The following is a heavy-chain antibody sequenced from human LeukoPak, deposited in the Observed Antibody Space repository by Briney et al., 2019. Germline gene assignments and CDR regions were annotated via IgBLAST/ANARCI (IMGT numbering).Heavy chain of an antibody. CDR2: IWYDGSNK. Sequence: PGGSLRLSCAASGFTFSSYGMHWVRQAPGKGLEWVAVIWYDGSNKYYADSVKGRFTISRDNSKNTLYLQMNSLRAEDTAVYYCAKDKGYDFWSGSLSTIPLYYFDCWGQGTLVTVSS. CDR3: AKDKGYDFWSGSLSTIPLYYFDC. V-gene: IGHV3-33*06. CDR1: GFTFSSYG. J-gene: IGHJ4*02. D-gene: IGHD3-3*01.